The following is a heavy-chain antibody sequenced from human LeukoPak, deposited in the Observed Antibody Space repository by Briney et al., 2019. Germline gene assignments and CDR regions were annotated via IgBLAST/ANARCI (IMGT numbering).Heavy chain of an antibody. CDR2: IYQSETA. CDR3: ARGLTYYYDSTSYAFDS. V-gene: IGHV4-38-2*02. Sequence: PSETLSLTCTVSGYSISSGYFWGWMRQPPGKGLEWIGSIYQSETAHYNPSLKSRVTISVDTSKSQFSLNVTSVTAADTAVYFCARGLTYYYDSTSYAFDSWGQGALVTVSS. D-gene: IGHD3-22*01. J-gene: IGHJ4*02. CDR1: GYSISSGYF.